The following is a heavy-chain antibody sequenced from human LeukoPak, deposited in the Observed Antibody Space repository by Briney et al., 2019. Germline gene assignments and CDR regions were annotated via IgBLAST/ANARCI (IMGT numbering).Heavy chain of an antibody. CDR1: GFTFSSYA. CDR3: ARRAGAYSHPYDY. V-gene: IGHV3-23*01. Sequence: GGSLRLSCAASGFTFSSYAMNWVRQAPGKGLEWVSAISGSGSTTYYADSVKGRFTISRDNSKNTLFLQMNSLRAEDTAVYYCARRAGAYSHPYDYWGQGTLVTVSS. D-gene: IGHD4/OR15-4a*01. J-gene: IGHJ4*02. CDR2: ISGSGSTT.